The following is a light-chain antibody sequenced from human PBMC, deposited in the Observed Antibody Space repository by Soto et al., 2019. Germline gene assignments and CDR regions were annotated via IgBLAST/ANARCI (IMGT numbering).Light chain of an antibody. V-gene: IGKV3-20*01. Sequence: EIVLTQSPGTLSLSPGERATLSCRASQSVSSNYLAWYQQKPGQAPRLLIYGASSRATGIPDRFSGSGSGTDLPLTISRLGPEDFAVYYCQQYGNSPRTFGQGTKV. CDR3: QQYGNSPRT. J-gene: IGKJ1*01. CDR2: GAS. CDR1: QSVSSNY.